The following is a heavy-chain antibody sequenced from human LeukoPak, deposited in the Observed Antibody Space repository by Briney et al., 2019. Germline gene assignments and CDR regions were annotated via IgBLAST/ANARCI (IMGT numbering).Heavy chain of an antibody. CDR2: INPNSGGT. J-gene: IGHJ4*02. D-gene: IGHD2-8*01. Sequence: ASVKVSCKASGYTFTGYYMHWVRQAPGQGLEWMGWINPNSGGTNYAQKFQGRVTMTRDTSISTAYMELRSLRSDDTAVYYCAREGCTNGVCYTRGIDYWGQGTLVTVSS. CDR1: GYTFTGYY. V-gene: IGHV1-2*02. CDR3: AREGCTNGVCYTRGIDY.